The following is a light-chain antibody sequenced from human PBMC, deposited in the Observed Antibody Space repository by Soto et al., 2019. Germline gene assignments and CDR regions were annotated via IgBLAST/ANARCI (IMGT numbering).Light chain of an antibody. CDR3: SSYAGSSTYV. CDR2: EVS. CDR1: SSDVGGYDY. V-gene: IGLV2-8*01. J-gene: IGLJ1*01. Sequence: QSVLTQPPSASGSPGQSVTISCTGTSSDVGGYDYVSWYQQRPGKAPKLMIYEVSKRPSGVPDRFSGSKSGNTASLTVSGLQAEDEADYYCSSYAGSSTYVFGTGTKVTVL.